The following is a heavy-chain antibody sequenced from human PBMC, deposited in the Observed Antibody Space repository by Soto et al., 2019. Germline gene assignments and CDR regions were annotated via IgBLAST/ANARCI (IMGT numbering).Heavy chain of an antibody. CDR1: GGSFSGYY. CDR2: IKHSGST. CDR3: ARIRAYSYGYGGLDY. V-gene: IGHV4-34*01. Sequence: QVQLQQWGAGLLKPSETLSLTCAVYGGSFSGYYWSWIRQPPGKGLEWIGEIKHSGSTNYNPSLKSRVTISVDTSKNQFSLKLSSVTAADTAVYYCARIRAYSYGYGGLDYWGQGTLVTVSS. D-gene: IGHD5-18*01. J-gene: IGHJ4*02.